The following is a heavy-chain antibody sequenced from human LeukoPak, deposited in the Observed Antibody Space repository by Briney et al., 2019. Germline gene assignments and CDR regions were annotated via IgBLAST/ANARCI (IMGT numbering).Heavy chain of an antibody. Sequence: ASVKVSCKVSGYTLTELSMHWVRQAPGKGLEWMGGFDPEDGETIYAQKFQGRVTMTEDTSTDTAYMELSSLRSEDTAVYYCATSRPEQLALREDWFDPWGQGTLVTVSS. J-gene: IGHJ5*02. V-gene: IGHV1-24*01. CDR3: ATSRPEQLALREDWFDP. CDR2: FDPEDGET. D-gene: IGHD6-6*01. CDR1: GYTLTELS.